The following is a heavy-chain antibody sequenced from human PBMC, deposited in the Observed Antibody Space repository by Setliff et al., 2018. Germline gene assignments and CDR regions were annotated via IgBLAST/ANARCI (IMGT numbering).Heavy chain of an antibody. D-gene: IGHD2-2*01. CDR1: GFTFSSYG. J-gene: IGHJ5*02. CDR2: IRYDGSNK. V-gene: IGHV3-30*02. CDR3: ARESDRWGYADP. Sequence: GGSLRLSCAASGFTFSSYGMHWVRQAPGKGLEWVAFIRYDGSNKYYADSVKGRFTISRDNAKNSLYLQMNSLRAEDTAVYYCARESDRWGYADPWGQGTLVTVSS.